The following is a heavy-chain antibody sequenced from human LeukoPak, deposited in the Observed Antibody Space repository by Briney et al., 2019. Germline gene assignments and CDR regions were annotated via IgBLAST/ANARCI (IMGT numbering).Heavy chain of an antibody. CDR2: IVNSGGST. J-gene: IGHJ4*02. CDR3: AKDRAGYSYGMFDS. D-gene: IGHD5-18*01. V-gene: IGHV3-23*01. Sequence: GGSLRLSCVASGFTFSNYAMSWVRQASGKGLEWVSGIVNSGGSTYYADSVRGRLTISRDNSKKTVYLQMSSLRGDDTAIYYCAKDRAGYSYGMFDSWGQGTLVTVSS. CDR1: GFTFSNYA.